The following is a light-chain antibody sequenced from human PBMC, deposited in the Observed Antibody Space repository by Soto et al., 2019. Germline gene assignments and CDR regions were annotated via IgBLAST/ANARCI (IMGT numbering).Light chain of an antibody. J-gene: IGKJ4*01. CDR2: GAS. V-gene: IGKV3-20*01. Sequence: EIVLTQSPGTLSLSPGERATLSCSASQSVSSSYLAWYQQKPGQAPRLLIYGASSRATGIPDRFRGSGSVTDFTLTISRLEPEDFAGYYCQQYGSSPPALTFGGGTKVEIK. CDR1: QSVSSSY. CDR3: QQYGSSPPALT.